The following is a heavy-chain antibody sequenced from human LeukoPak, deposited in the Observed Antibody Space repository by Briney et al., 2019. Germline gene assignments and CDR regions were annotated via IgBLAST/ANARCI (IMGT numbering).Heavy chain of an antibody. J-gene: IGHJ4*02. Sequence: GASVKVSCKASGGTFSSYAIRWVRRAPGHGLEWMGGIIPIFATENYAQKFQGRVTITADESTSRAYMELSSLRSEDTAVYYCARGPITTRSHFDYWGQGTLVTVSS. D-gene: IGHD3-22*01. CDR3: ARGPITTRSHFDY. V-gene: IGHV1-69*13. CDR2: IIPIFATE. CDR1: GGTFSSYA.